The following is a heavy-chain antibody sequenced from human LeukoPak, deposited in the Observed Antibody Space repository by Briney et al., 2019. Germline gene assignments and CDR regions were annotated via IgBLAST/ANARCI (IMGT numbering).Heavy chain of an antibody. CDR2: IDPNSGAT. D-gene: IGHD2-2*01. CDR3: ARDSIVVVPTAFYLNWFDA. V-gene: IGHV1-2*02. Sequence: ASVKVSCKASGYNFNHYYIHWLRQAPGQGLEWMGWIDPNSGATTYAQNFQGRVTMTRDTPLGTAYMELTRLTSDDTAVYYCARDSIVVVPTAFYLNWFDAWGQGALVTVSS. CDR1: GYNFNHYY. J-gene: IGHJ5*02.